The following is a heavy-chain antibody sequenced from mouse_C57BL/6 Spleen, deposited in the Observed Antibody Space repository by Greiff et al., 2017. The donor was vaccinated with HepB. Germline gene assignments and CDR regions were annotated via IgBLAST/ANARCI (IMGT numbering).Heavy chain of an antibody. Sequence: QVQLQQSGAELVKPGASVKISCKASGYAFSSYWMNWVKQRPGKGLEWIGQIYPGDGDTNYNGKFKGKATLTADKSSSTAYMQLSSLTSEDSAVYFCARGPTVVATDYWGQGTTLTVSS. CDR1: GYAFSSYW. J-gene: IGHJ2*01. CDR2: IYPGDGDT. V-gene: IGHV1-80*01. CDR3: ARGPTVVATDY. D-gene: IGHD1-1*01.